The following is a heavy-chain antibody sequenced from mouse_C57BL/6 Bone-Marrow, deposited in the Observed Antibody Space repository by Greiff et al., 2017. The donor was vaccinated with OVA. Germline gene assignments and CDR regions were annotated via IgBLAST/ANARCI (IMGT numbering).Heavy chain of an antibody. CDR3: AIRDYYGSSYVGTTFDY. D-gene: IGHD1-1*01. CDR1: DSEVFPIAY. J-gene: IGHJ2*01. CDR2: ILPSIGRT. V-gene: IGHV15-2*01. Sequence: VQLQHSGSELRSPGSSVKLSCKDFDSEVFPIAYMSWVRQKPGPGFEWIGGILPSIGRTINGEKFEDKATLDADTLSNTAYLELNSLTSEDSAIYYCAIRDYYGSSYVGTTFDYWGQGTTLTVSS.